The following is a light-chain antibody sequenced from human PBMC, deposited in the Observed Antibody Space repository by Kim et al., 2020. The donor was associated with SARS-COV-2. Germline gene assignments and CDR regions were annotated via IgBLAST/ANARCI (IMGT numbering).Light chain of an antibody. CDR1: NFHSKS. J-gene: IGLJ2*01. V-gene: IGLV3-1*01. CDR2: QDI. CDR3: HAWDTAVAL. Sequence: SYELTQPPSVSVSPGQTATIPCFGANFHSKSLSWYQQKPGQAPLLVICQDIERPSGIPERFSGSNSGNTATLTISGIQAWVEADYYCHAWDTAVALFG.